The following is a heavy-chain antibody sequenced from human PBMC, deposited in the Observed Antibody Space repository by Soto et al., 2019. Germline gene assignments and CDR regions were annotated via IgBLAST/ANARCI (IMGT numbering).Heavy chain of an antibody. V-gene: IGHV4-31*03. Sequence: TLSLTCTVSGGSISSGGYYWSWIRQHPGKGLEWIGYIYYSGSTYYNPSLKSRVTISVDTSKNQFSLKLSSVTAADTAVYYCARHKPSSGYGMDVWGQGTTVTVSS. D-gene: IGHD6-6*01. CDR1: GGSISSGGYY. CDR3: ARHKPSSGYGMDV. J-gene: IGHJ6*02. CDR2: IYYSGST.